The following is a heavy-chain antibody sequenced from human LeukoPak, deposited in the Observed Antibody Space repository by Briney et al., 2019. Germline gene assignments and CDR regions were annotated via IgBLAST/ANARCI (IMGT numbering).Heavy chain of an antibody. CDR3: ARSYSSGWKGHEYFQH. CDR2: IYYSGST. D-gene: IGHD6-19*01. V-gene: IGHV4-31*03. J-gene: IGHJ1*01. Sequence: SQTLSLTCTVSGGSISSGGYYWSWIRQHPGKGLEWIGYIYYSGSTYYNPSLKSRVPLSVDTSKNQFSLKLSSVTAADTAVYYCARSYSSGWKGHEYFQHWGQGTLVTVSS. CDR1: GGSISSGGYY.